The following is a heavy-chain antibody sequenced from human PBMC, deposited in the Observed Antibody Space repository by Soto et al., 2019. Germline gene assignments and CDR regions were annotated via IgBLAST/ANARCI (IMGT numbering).Heavy chain of an antibody. D-gene: IGHD6-13*01. CDR3: AKISAAELLYFDY. CDR2: IRGSGGST. J-gene: IGHJ4*02. Sequence: SGGSLRLSCAASGFTFTNYGMTWVRQAPGKGLEWVSGIRGSGGSTYYADSVKGRFTISRDISKSMLYLQMNSLRAEDTAVYYCAKISAAELLYFDYWGQGTLVTVSS. V-gene: IGHV3-23*01. CDR1: GFTFTNYG.